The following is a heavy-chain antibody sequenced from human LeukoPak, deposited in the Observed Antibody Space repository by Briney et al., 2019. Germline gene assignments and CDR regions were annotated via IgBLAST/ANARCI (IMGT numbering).Heavy chain of an antibody. V-gene: IGHV3-74*01. CDR3: AAGYFDWHY. Sequence: GGSLRLSCAASGFTFSSYWMNWVRQAPGKGLVWVSRIYTDGSSTSYADSVKGRFTISRDNAKSSLYLQMNRLRGEDTAMYYCAAGYFDWHYWGQGILVTVSS. CDR1: GFTFSSYW. J-gene: IGHJ4*02. D-gene: IGHD3-9*01. CDR2: IYTDGSST.